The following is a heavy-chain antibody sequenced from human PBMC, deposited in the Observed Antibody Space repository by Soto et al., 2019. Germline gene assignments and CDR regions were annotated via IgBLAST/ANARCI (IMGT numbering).Heavy chain of an antibody. D-gene: IGHD2-15*01. CDR1: GFTFSSYS. CDR3: ARVGGSASRWLDY. J-gene: IGHJ4*02. CDR2: ISSTSTYI. Sequence: PGGSLRLSCAASGFTFSSYSMSWVRQAPGKGLEWVSSISSTSTYIYYPDSVKGRFTISRDNANNSLYLQMNSLRAEDTAVFYCARVGGSASRWLDYWGQGTLGTVSS. V-gene: IGHV3-21*01.